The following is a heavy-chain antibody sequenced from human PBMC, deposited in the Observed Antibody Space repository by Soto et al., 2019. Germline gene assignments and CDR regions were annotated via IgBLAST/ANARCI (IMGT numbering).Heavy chain of an antibody. D-gene: IGHD2-15*01. CDR3: ARAPTGYCSGGSCYTSSYYYYGMDV. CDR1: GGSISSYY. Sequence: QVQLQESGPGLVKPSETLSLTCTVSGGSISSYYWSWIRQPPGKGLEWIGYIYYSGSTNYNPSLKSRVTISVDTSKNQFSLKLSSVTAADTAVYYCARAPTGYCSGGSCYTSSYYYYGMDVWGQGTTVTFSS. J-gene: IGHJ6*02. V-gene: IGHV4-59*01. CDR2: IYYSGST.